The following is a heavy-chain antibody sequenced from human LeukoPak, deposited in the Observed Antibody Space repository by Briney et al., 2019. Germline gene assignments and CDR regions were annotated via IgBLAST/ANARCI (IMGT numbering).Heavy chain of an antibody. Sequence: SQTLSLTCTVSGASISSGSYYWSWIRQPAGKGLEWIGRIYTSGSTNYSPSLKTRVTISVDRSKNQFSLKLSSVTAADTAVYYCASFSIAVAGSDYWGQGTLVTVSS. D-gene: IGHD6-19*01. CDR2: IYTSGST. J-gene: IGHJ4*02. CDR3: ASFSIAVAGSDY. CDR1: GASISSGSYY. V-gene: IGHV4-61*02.